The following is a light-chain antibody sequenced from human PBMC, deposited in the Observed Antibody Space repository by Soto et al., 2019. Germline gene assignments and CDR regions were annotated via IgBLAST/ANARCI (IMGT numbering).Light chain of an antibody. CDR3: QQRSNWPPWT. Sequence: EIVMTQSPGTLSVSPGERVTLSCRASQSVSSNLAWYQQKPGQAPRLLIYGASTRATGFPARFSGSGSGTDFTLTISSLEPEDFAVYYCQQRSNWPPWTFGQGTKVDI. CDR2: GAS. V-gene: IGKV3-11*01. J-gene: IGKJ1*01. CDR1: QSVSSN.